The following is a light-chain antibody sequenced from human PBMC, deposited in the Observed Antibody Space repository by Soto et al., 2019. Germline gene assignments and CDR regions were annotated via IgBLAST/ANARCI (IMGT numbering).Light chain of an antibody. Sequence: EIVLTQSPGTLPLSPGERATLSCRASQSVSSSYLAWYQQKPGQAPRLLIYGASSRATGIPDRFSGSGSGTDFTLTISRLEPEDFAVYYCQQYGSSPPTFGQGTKVEIK. V-gene: IGKV3-20*01. CDR1: QSVSSSY. CDR3: QQYGSSPPT. J-gene: IGKJ1*01. CDR2: GAS.